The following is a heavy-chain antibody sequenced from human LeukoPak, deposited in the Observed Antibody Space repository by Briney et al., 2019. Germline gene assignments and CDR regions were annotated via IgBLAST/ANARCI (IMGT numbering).Heavy chain of an antibody. CDR1: GGSISSYY. CDR2: IYYSGST. J-gene: IGHJ2*01. V-gene: IGHV4-59*01. Sequence: SETLSLTCTVSGGSISSYYWSWIRQPPGKGLEWIGYIYYSGSTNYNPSFKSRVTISVDTSKNQFSLKLSSVTAADTAVYYCASQYFDLWGRGTLVTVSS. CDR3: ASQYFDL.